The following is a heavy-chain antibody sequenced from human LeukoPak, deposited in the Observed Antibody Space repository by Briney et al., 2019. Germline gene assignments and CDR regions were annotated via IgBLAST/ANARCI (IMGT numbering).Heavy chain of an antibody. CDR2: ISSSSSYI. CDR3: ASCSGGSCYSGML. J-gene: IGHJ4*02. V-gene: IGHV3-21*01. CDR1: GFTFNSYS. D-gene: IGHD2-15*01. Sequence: GGSLRLSCAASGFTFNSYSMNWVRQAPGKGLEWVSSISSSSSYIYYADSVKGRLTISRDNAKNSLYLQMNSLRAEDTAVYYCASCSGGSCYSGMLWGQGTLVTVSS.